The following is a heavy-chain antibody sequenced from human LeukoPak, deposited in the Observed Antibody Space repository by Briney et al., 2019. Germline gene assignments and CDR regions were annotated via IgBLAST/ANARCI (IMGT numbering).Heavy chain of an antibody. CDR1: GYILTNHG. Sequence: ASVKVSCKAFGYILTNHGIAWVRQAPGQGLEWMGWISGYSSNINYAPKFQGRLTMTIDTSTSTAYMELRSLTTDDTAMYYCARDLPYYNPWGQGTRVTVSS. D-gene: IGHD2-8*01. CDR3: ARDLPYYNP. V-gene: IGHV1-18*01. CDR2: ISGYSSNI. J-gene: IGHJ5*02.